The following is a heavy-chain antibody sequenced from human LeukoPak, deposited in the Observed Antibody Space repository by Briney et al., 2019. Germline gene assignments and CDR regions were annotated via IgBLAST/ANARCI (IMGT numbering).Heavy chain of an antibody. CDR3: AKGLVGTYPQSRACDI. V-gene: IGHV3-30*04. CDR2: ISYEGGSRK. D-gene: IGHD1-26*01. CDR1: GFIFSNYG. J-gene: IGHJ3*02. Sequence: GGSLRLSCADSGFIFSNYGMYSVRQAPGKGLDWVAVISYEGGSRKHYADSVKGRFTISRDNSKNTLYLQMNSLRGEDAAVYHWAKGLVGTYPQSRACDIWGQGTKVTVSS.